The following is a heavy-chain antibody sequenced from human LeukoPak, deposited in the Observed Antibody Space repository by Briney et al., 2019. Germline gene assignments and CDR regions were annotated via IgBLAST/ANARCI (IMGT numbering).Heavy chain of an antibody. Sequence: GGSLRLSCAASGFTFSSYAMHWVRQAPGKGLEWVAVISYDGSNKYYADSVKGRFTISRDNSKNTLYLQMNSLRAEDTAVYYCAREGPIRSSGNFDYWGQGTLVTVSS. CDR2: ISYDGSNK. J-gene: IGHJ4*02. D-gene: IGHD1-14*01. CDR1: GFTFSSYA. CDR3: AREGPIRSSGNFDY. V-gene: IGHV3-30-3*01.